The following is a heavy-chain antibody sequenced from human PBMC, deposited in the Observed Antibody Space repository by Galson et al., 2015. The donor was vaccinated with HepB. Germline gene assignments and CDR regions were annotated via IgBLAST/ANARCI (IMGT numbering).Heavy chain of an antibody. D-gene: IGHD1-26*01. CDR2: IKSKTDGGTT. CDR1: GFTFSNAW. CDR3: TTDNGWEPYYSDY. V-gene: IGHV3-15*01. J-gene: IGHJ4*02. Sequence: SLRLSCAASGFTFSNAWMSWVRQAPGKGLEWVGRIKSKTDGGTTDYAAPVKGRFTISRDDSKNTLYLQMNSLKTEDTAVYYCTTDNGWEPYYSDYWGQGTLVTVSS.